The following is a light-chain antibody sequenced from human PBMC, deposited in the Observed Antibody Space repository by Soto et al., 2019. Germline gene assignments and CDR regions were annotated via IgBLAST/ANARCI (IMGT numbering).Light chain of an antibody. CDR1: QSISSW. V-gene: IGKV1-5*03. J-gene: IGKJ4*01. CDR3: RQYDSYPLT. Sequence: DIQMTQSPSTLSESVGDRVTITCRASQSISSWLAWYQHKPGKAPNLLIYKASSLESGVPSRFSGSGSGTEFTLTVSSLQPDDLATYYCRQYDSYPLTFGGGTKVEIK. CDR2: KAS.